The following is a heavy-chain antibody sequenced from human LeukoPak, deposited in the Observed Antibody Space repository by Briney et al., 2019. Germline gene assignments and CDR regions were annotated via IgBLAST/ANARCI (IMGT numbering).Heavy chain of an antibody. D-gene: IGHD3-22*01. CDR1: GFTFSSYS. CDR2: ISSSSSYI. J-gene: IGHJ4*02. Sequence: GGSLRLSCAASGFTFSSYSMNWVRQAPGKGLEWVSSISSSSSYIYYADSVKGRFTISRDNAKNSLYLQMNSLRAEETAVYYCARDREYSSGYFNELETKEGLYYFDYWGQGTLVTVSS. CDR3: ARDREYSSGYFNELETKEGLYYFDY. V-gene: IGHV3-21*01.